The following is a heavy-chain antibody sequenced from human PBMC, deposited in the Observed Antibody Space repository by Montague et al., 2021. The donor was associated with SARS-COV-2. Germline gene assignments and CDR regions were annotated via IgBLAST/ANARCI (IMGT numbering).Heavy chain of an antibody. Sequence: CAISGDSVSRNSAAWNWIRQSPSRGLEWLGRTYYRSKWYNDYAVSVKSRITINPDTSKNQISLQLNSVTPADTAVYFCARGRLHFNMAIVFMTGGEYYFDSWGQGTLVTVSS. CDR1: GDSVSRNSAA. V-gene: IGHV6-1*01. J-gene: IGHJ4*02. CDR2: TYYRSKWYN. CDR3: ARGRLHFNMAIVFMTGGEYYFDS. D-gene: IGHD3-9*01.